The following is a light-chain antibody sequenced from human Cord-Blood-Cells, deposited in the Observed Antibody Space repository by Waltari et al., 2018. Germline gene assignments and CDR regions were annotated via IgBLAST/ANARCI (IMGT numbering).Light chain of an antibody. V-gene: IGKV3-15*01. J-gene: IGKJ1*01. CDR3: QQYNNWPGT. CDR1: QSVSSN. CDR2: GAS. Sequence: EIVMTQSPATLSVSPGERATLSCRASQSVSSNLAWYQQKPGQPPRLLIYGASTRATGIPARFSGSGSGTEFTLTISSLQSEDFAVYYCQQYNNWPGTFGQGTKVEIK.